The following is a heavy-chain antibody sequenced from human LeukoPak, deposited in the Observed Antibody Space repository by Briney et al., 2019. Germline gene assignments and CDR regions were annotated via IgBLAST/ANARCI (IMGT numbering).Heavy chain of an antibody. J-gene: IGHJ3*02. CDR3: ARELATYGSRSTYAFDI. CDR1: GGSISSSNW. D-gene: IGHD3-10*01. V-gene: IGHV4-4*02. CDR2: IYHSGST. Sequence: SGTLSLTCAVSGGSISSSNWWSWVRQPPGKGLEWIGEIYHSGSTNYNPSLKSRVTISVDKSKNQFSLKLSSVTAADTAVYYCARELATYGSRSTYAFDIWGQGTMVTVSS.